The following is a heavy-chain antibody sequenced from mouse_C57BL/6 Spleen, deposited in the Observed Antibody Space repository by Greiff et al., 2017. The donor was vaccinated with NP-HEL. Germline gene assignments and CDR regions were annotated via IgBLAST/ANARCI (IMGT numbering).Heavy chain of an antibody. D-gene: IGHD1-1*01. Sequence: VQLQQSGAELVRPGTSVKVSCKASGYAFTNYLIEWVKQRPGQGLEWIGVINPGSGGTNYNEKFKGKATLTADKSSSTAYMQLSSLTSEDSAVYFCARSPLYYGSSPWFAYWGQGTLVTVSA. CDR1: GYAFTNYL. CDR2: INPGSGGT. J-gene: IGHJ3*01. V-gene: IGHV1-54*01. CDR3: ARSPLYYGSSPWFAY.